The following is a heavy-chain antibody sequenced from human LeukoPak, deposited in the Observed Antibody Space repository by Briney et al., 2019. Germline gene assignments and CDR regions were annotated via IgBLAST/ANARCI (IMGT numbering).Heavy chain of an antibody. Sequence: ASVKVSCKASGYTFTSYYMHWVRQAPGQGLEWMGIINPSGGSTSYAQKFQGRVTMTRDTSTSTVYMELSSLRSEDTAVYYCARSPRISGWYGWWFDPWGQGTLVTVSS. D-gene: IGHD6-19*01. CDR3: ARSPRISGWYGWWFDP. J-gene: IGHJ5*02. CDR2: INPSGGST. V-gene: IGHV1-46*03. CDR1: GYTFTSYY.